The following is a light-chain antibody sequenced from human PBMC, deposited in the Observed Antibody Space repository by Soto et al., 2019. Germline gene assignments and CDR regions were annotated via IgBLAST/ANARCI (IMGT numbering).Light chain of an antibody. Sequence: DIQMTQSPTPLSASLGDTVTVTCRASQVTSSYLAWFQQKPGRAPKLLIYGASTLQSGVPARFSGSGSGTDFTLTISNLQPEDFATYYCQQLNVYPLTFGQGTRLEI. CDR2: GAS. J-gene: IGKJ5*01. V-gene: IGKV1-9*01. CDR1: QVTSSY. CDR3: QQLNVYPLT.